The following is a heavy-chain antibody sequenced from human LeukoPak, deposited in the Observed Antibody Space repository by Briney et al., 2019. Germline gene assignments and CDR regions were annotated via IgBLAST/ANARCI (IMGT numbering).Heavy chain of an antibody. V-gene: IGHV3-30*02. CDR3: AEEENSAAAGGGIDY. J-gene: IGHJ4*02. CDR1: GFTFSSYG. CDR2: IRYDGSNK. D-gene: IGHD6-13*01. Sequence: TGGSLRLSCAASGFTFSSYGMHWVRQAPGKGLEWVAFIRYDGSNKYYADSVKGRFTISRDNSKNTLYLQMNSLRAEDTAVYYCAEEENSAAAGGGIDYWGQGTLVTVSS.